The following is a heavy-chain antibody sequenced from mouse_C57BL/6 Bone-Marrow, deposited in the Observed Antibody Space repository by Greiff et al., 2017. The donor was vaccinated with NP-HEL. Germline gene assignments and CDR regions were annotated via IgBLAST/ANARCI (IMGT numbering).Heavy chain of an antibody. Sequence: VQRVESGAELVRPGASVKLSCTASGFNIKDDYMHWVKQRPEQGLEWIGWIDPENGDTEYASKFQGKATITADTSSNTAYLQLSSLTSEDTAVYYCTTYYYAMDYWGQGTSVTVSS. J-gene: IGHJ4*01. V-gene: IGHV14-4*01. CDR3: TTYYYAMDY. CDR2: IDPENGDT. CDR1: GFNIKDDY.